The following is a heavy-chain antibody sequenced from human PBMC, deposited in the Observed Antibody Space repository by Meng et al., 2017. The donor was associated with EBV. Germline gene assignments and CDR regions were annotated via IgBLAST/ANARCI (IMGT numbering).Heavy chain of an antibody. D-gene: IGHD3-10*01. Sequence: QVQWVQSGAEGKEPGSLVNVSCKTSGGTFRSDAVSWVRQAPGQGREWMGGLIPMSDAPHYAQKFQGRVTMTADESTNTHYMDLSGLRFEDTAVYYCASESGRGFTPDYWGQGTLVTVSS. CDR1: GGTFRSDA. J-gene: IGHJ4*02. CDR3: ASESGRGFTPDY. CDR2: LIPMSDAP. V-gene: IGHV1-69*01.